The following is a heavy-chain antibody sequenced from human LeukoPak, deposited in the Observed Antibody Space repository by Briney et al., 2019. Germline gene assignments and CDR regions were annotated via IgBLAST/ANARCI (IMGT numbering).Heavy chain of an antibody. V-gene: IGHV4-34*01. CDR1: GGSFSGYY. D-gene: IGHD2-15*01. CDR2: INHSGST. CDR3: ARGGGDVVVVAATRYYFDY. J-gene: IGHJ4*02. Sequence: SETLSLTCAVYGGSFSGYYWSWIRQPPGKGLEWIGEINHSGSTNYNPSLKSRVTISVDTSKNQFSLKLSSVTAADTAVYYCARGGGDVVVVAATRYYFDYWGQGTLVTVSS.